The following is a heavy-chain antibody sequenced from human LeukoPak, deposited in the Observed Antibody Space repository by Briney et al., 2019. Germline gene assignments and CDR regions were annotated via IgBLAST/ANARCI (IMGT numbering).Heavy chain of an antibody. CDR1: GGSISGYY. CDR3: ARGYQWGSGSYYSNWFDP. D-gene: IGHD3-10*01. Sequence: PSETLSLTCTVSGGSISGYYWTWIRQPAGKGLEWIGRIYISGNTNYNPSLESRITMSVDTSKNQFSLQLNSVTPEDTAVYYCARGYQWGSGSYYSNWFDPWGQGTLVTVSS. CDR2: IYISGNT. J-gene: IGHJ5*02. V-gene: IGHV4-4*07.